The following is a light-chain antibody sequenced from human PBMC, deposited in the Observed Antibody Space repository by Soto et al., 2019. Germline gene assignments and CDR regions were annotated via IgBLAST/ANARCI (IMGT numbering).Light chain of an antibody. Sequence: QLVLTQSPSASASLGASVKLTCTLSSGHSSYAIAWHQQQPEKGPRYLMNLNSDGSHSKGDGIPDRFSGSSSGAERYLTIARLQSEDEADYYWKTWGTGIVVFGGGTKLTVL. CDR1: SGHSSYA. V-gene: IGLV4-69*01. CDR3: KTWGTGIVV. CDR2: LNSDGSH. J-gene: IGLJ2*01.